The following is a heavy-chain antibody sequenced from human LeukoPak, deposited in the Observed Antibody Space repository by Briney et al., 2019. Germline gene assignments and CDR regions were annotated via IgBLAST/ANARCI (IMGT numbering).Heavy chain of an antibody. CDR1: GGSISSSSYY. V-gene: IGHV4-39*01. J-gene: IGHJ4*02. Sequence: PSETLSLTCTVSGGSISSSSYYWGWIRQPPGKGLEWFGSIYYSGGTYYNPSLKSRVTISVDTSKNQFSLKLSSVTAADTAVYYCARRDVVVVAGYFDYWGQGTLVTVSS. CDR2: IYYSGGT. CDR3: ARRDVVVVAGYFDY. D-gene: IGHD2-15*01.